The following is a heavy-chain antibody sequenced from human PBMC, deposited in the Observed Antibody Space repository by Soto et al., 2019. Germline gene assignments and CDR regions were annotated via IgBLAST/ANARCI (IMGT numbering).Heavy chain of an antibody. CDR3: XXXXXXXXXXXXXXY. CDR1: GFTFSDYA. J-gene: IGHJ4*02. Sequence: VQLVESGGGVVQPGRSLRLSCAASGFTFSDYAMHWVRQAPGKGLEWVAVVSXDGRNTHYADSVKGRFTISRDSSKXXXXXXXXXXXXXXXXXXXXXXXXXXXXXXXXXXYWGQGXLVTVSS. V-gene: IGHV3-30*03. CDR2: VSXDGRNT.